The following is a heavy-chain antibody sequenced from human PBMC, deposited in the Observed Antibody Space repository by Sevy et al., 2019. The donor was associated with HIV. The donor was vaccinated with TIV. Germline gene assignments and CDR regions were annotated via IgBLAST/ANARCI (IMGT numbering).Heavy chain of an antibody. Sequence: GGSLRLSCVASGFTFNIYAMSWVRQAPGKGLEWVSSISGNGANTNNAASVKGRFTTSRDNSKNTMFLQMDSLRAEDTAIYYCVKQPSSFEDWGQGTLVTVSS. CDR2: ISGNGANT. CDR1: GFTFNIYA. V-gene: IGHV3-23*01. CDR3: VKQPSSFED. J-gene: IGHJ4*02.